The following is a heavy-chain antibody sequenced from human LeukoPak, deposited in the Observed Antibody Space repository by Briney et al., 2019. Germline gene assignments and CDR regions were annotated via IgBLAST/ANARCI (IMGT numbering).Heavy chain of an antibody. V-gene: IGHV3-23*01. J-gene: IGHJ3*02. CDR3: ARVRTGMYPGFDI. CDR2: ISGSSANT. CDR1: GFTFTSNA. Sequence: PGGSLRLSCAASGFTFTSNAMRWVRPAPGKGLEWVSAISGSSANTYYADSVKGRFTISRDNSKNTLYVQMNSLRAEDTAIYYCARVRTGMYPGFDIWGQGTVVTVSS. D-gene: IGHD7-27*01.